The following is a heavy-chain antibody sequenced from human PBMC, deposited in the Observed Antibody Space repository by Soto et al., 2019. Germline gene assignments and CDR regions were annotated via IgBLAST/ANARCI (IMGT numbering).Heavy chain of an antibody. CDR2: INSDGSST. CDR1: GFTFSSYW. V-gene: IGHV3-74*01. J-gene: IGHJ3*02. CDR3: ALEVQLERPEAFDI. D-gene: IGHD1-1*01. Sequence: GGSLRLSCAASGFTFSSYWMHWVRQAPGKGLVWVSRINSDGSSTSYADSGKGRFTISRDNAKNTLYLQMNSLRAEDTAVYYCALEVQLERPEAFDIWGQGTMVTVSS.